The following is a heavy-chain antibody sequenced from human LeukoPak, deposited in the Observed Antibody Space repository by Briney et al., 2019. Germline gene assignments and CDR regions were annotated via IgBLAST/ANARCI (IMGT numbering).Heavy chain of an antibody. CDR3: ARAFRSSVVVAAIRRQDAFDI. D-gene: IGHD2-15*01. CDR1: GGSISSYY. V-gene: IGHV4-4*07. CDR2: IYPSGST. Sequence: PSETLSLTCTVSGGSISSYYWSWVRQPAGKGLEWIGRIYPSGSTNYNPSLKSRVTMAIDTSKNQFSLRLTSVTAADTAVYYCARAFRSSVVVAAIRRQDAFDIWGQGTVVSVSS. J-gene: IGHJ3*02.